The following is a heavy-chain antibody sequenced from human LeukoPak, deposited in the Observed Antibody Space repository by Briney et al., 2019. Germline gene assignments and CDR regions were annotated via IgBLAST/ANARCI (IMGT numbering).Heavy chain of an antibody. Sequence: VASVTVSCRASGYTFTSYAMNWVRQAPGQGREWMGWINTHTGNQTYAQGFTGRFVFYLDTSVRTAYLQISSLEAQATAVCYSARDRSYSSGPWFAFDIWGQGTMVTVSS. CDR2: INTHTGNQ. CDR1: GYTFTSYA. CDR3: ARDRSYSSGPWFAFDI. J-gene: IGHJ3*02. V-gene: IGHV7-4-1*02. D-gene: IGHD6-19*01.